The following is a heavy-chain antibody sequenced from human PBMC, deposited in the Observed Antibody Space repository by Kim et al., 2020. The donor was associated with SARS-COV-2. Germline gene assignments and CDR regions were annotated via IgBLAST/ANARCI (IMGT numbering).Heavy chain of an antibody. Sequence: GGSLRLCCTASGFIVRNYWMSWVRQAPGKGREWEANIKQDGSNKDYADSMKGRFTISRDNSKVSVYLQLNNLRSEDAAVYYCACIGYSSSGFDYWSQGTLVTGSS. J-gene: IGHJ4*02. V-gene: IGHV3-7*01. CDR1: GFIVRNYW. CDR3: ACIGYSSSGFDY. CDR2: IKQDGSNK. D-gene: IGHD6-6*01.